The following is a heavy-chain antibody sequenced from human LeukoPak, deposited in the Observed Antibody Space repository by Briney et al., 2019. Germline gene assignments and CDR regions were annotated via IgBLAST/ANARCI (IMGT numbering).Heavy chain of an antibody. D-gene: IGHD3-10*01. CDR1: GFTFSNAW. J-gene: IGHJ4*02. Sequence: GGSLRLSCAASGFTFSNAWMSWVRQAPGKGLEWVCRIKSKTDGGTTDYAAPVQGRFTISRDDSKHTLYLQMNSLKPEDTAVYYCSGELFADYFDYWGQGTLVTVSS. CDR3: SGELFADYFDY. CDR2: IKSKTDGGTT. V-gene: IGHV3-15*01.